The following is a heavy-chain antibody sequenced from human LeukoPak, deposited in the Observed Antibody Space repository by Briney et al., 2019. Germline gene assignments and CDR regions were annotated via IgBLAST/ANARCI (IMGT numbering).Heavy chain of an antibody. Sequence: GSLRLPCAASGFIFSSYSMNWVRQAPGKGLEWVSSISSSSSYIYYADSVKGRFTISRDNAKNSLYLQMNSLRAEDTAVYYCARDLRREWELHNYFDYWGQGTLVTVSS. D-gene: IGHD1-26*01. CDR2: ISSSSSYI. CDR3: ARDLRREWELHNYFDY. CDR1: GFIFSSYS. J-gene: IGHJ4*02. V-gene: IGHV3-21*01.